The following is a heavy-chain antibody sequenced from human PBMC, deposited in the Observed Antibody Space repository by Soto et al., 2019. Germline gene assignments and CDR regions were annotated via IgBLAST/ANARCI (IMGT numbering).Heavy chain of an antibody. J-gene: IGHJ4*02. V-gene: IGHV4-59*01. CDR2: ISYSGNT. CDR3: SLKLRSVTAADTAVYYCARRDRGGNGGKSFPF. D-gene: IGHD3-10*01. CDR1: GGSISNFY. Sequence: SETLSLTCTVSGGSISNFYWSWIRQPPGKGLEWIGYISYSGNTNYNPSLKSRVSISVDTSKNQLSLNLTSVTAADTSKNLLSLKLRSVTAADTAVYYCARRDRGGNGGKSFPFWGQGTLVTVSS.